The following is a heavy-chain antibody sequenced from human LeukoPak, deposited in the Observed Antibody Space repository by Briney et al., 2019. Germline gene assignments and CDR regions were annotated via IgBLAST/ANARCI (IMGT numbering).Heavy chain of an antibody. Sequence: ASVKVSCKASGYTFTSYAISWGRQAPGQGLEWMGWISAYNGYTNYAQNLQGRVTMPTDTSTSTAYMELTSLRSDDTAVYYCARALARDVYNINWFDPWGQGTLVTVSS. CDR1: GYTFTSYA. CDR3: ARALARDVYNINWFDP. J-gene: IGHJ5*02. V-gene: IGHV1-18*01. D-gene: IGHD5-24*01. CDR2: ISAYNGYT.